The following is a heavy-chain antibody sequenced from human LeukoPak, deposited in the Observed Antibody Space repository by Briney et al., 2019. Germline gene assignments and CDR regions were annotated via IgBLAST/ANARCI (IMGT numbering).Heavy chain of an antibody. Sequence: ASVKVSCKASGYTFTSYDINWVRQATGQGLEWMGWMNPNSGNTGYAQKFQGRVTMTRNTSLSTAYMELSSLRSEDTAVYYCARGPFRDEWILEWLLRNWFDPWGQGTLVIVSS. D-gene: IGHD3-3*01. CDR2: MNPNSGNT. V-gene: IGHV1-8*01. J-gene: IGHJ5*02. CDR3: ARGPFRDEWILEWLLRNWFDP. CDR1: GYTFTSYD.